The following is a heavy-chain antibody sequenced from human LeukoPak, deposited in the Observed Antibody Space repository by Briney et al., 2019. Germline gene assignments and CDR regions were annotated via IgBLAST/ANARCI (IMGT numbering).Heavy chain of an antibody. J-gene: IGHJ4*02. V-gene: IGHV3-21*01. CDR3: ARDESPYYCDNSLRGGW. CDR2: ISSSSYI. CDR1: GFTFSTYT. D-gene: IGHD3-22*01. Sequence: GGSLRLSCAASGFTFSTYTMNWVRQAPGKGLEWVSSISSSSYIYYADSVKGRFTISRDNAKNSLYLQMNSLRAEDTAVYYCARDESPYYCDNSLRGGWWGQGTLVSVSS.